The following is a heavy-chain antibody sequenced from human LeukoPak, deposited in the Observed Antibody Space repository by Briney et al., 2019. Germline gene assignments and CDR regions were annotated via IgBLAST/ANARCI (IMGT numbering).Heavy chain of an antibody. J-gene: IGHJ5*02. V-gene: IGHV3-21*01. CDR1: GFTFSSYS. CDR3: ASGYNWNSNWFDP. D-gene: IGHD1-7*01. CDR2: ISSSSSYI. Sequence: GGSLRLSCAASGFTFSSYSMNWVRQAPGKGLEWVSSISSSSSYIYYADSVKGRFTIFRDNAKNSLYLQMNSLRAEDTAVYYCASGYNWNSNWFDPWGQGTLVTVSS.